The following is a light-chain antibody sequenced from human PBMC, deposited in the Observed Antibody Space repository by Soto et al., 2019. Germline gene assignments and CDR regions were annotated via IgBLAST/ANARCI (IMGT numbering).Light chain of an antibody. V-gene: IGLV2-8*01. CDR3: SSYAGGNNVI. Sequence: QSALTQPPSASGSPGQSVTLSCSGTSSDVGGYDYVSWYQQHPGKAPRVIIYEVTQRPSGVPDRFSGSKSGNTASLTVSGLQSEDEADYYCSSYAGGNNVIFGGGTKLTVL. CDR2: EVT. CDR1: SSDVGGYDY. J-gene: IGLJ2*01.